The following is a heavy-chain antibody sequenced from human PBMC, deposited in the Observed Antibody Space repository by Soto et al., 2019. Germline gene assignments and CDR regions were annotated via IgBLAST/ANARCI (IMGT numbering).Heavy chain of an antibody. V-gene: IGHV5-51*01. J-gene: IGHJ6*01. CDR2: IYPGDSDI. CDR3: STLGFLWVGEDILGENYGMDG. CDR1: GFSFTNYW. Sequence: GESLKISCKGSGFSFTNYWIGWVRQMPGKGLEWMGDIYPGDSDIRYSPSFRGQVTISADKSITTAYLQWSSLKASDTAMYFCSTLGFLWVGEDILGENYGMDGWGQGTTVTVSS. D-gene: IGHD2-15*01.